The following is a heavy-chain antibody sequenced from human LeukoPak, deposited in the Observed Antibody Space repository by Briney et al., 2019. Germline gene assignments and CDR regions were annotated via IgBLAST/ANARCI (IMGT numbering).Heavy chain of an antibody. Sequence: SQTLSLTCTVSGGSISSGSYYGSWIRQPAGKGLEWIGRIYTSGSTNYNPSLKSRVTISVDTSKTQFSLKLSSVTAADTAVYYCARGPTITRYNWAFDYWGQGTLVTVSS. J-gene: IGHJ4*02. D-gene: IGHD1-20*01. CDR2: IYTSGST. CDR1: GGSISSGSYY. V-gene: IGHV4-61*02. CDR3: ARGPTITRYNWAFDY.